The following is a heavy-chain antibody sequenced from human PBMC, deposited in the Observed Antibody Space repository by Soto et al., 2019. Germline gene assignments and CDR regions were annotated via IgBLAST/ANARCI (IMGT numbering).Heavy chain of an antibody. J-gene: IGHJ6*02. V-gene: IGHV4-30-4*08. CDR3: AREDDGGDRDYYGLDV. CDR1: GGSISSDNYH. CDR2: IYYSGSI. D-gene: IGHD2-21*02. Sequence: QVQLQQSGPGLVKLSQTLSLTCTVSGGSISSDNYHWTWIRQSPGKGLEWIGYIYYSGSIFYNPSFKSRVTISVDTSKNQFSLQLSSVTAADTAVYFCAREDDGGDRDYYGLDVWGQGTTVTVSS.